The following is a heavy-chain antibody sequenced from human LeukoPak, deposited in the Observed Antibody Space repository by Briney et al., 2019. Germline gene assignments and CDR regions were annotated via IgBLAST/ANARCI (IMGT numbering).Heavy chain of an antibody. CDR3: AKLGQWWLDP. CDR1: GFTFSSYG. V-gene: IGHV3-30*02. CDR2: IRYDGTNK. J-gene: IGHJ5*02. D-gene: IGHD6-19*01. Sequence: PGGSLRLSCAASGFTFSSYGMHWVRQAPGKGLEWVAFIRYDGTNKYYADSVKGRFTISRDNSKNTLYLQMNSLRAEDTAVYYCAKLGQWWLDPWGQGTLVTVSS.